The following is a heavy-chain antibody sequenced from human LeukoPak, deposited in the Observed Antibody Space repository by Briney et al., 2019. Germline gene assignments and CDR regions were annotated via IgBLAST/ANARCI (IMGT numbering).Heavy chain of an antibody. D-gene: IGHD3-22*01. CDR1: GGSISSYY. CDR3: ARRSYYYDSSGFNWFDP. CDR2: IYYSGST. Sequence: SETLSLTCTVSGGSISSYYWSWIRQTPGKGLEWIGYIYYSGSTNYNPSLKSRVTISVDTSKNQFSLKLSSVTAADTAVYYCARRSYYYDSSGFNWFDPWGQGTLVTVSS. V-gene: IGHV4-59*01. J-gene: IGHJ5*02.